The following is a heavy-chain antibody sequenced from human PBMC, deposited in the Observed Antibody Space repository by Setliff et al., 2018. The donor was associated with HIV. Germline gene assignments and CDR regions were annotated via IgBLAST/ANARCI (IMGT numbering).Heavy chain of an antibody. V-gene: IGHV4-38-2*02. D-gene: IGHD5-12*01. Sequence: SETLSLTCTVTGYSISSGYYWAWIRQPPGKGLEWIGEINHRGTTNSNPSLKRRVTISVDTSKSQFSLRLSSVTAADTAVYYCARVGLRFKYTFDYWGQGMLVTVSS. CDR3: ARVGLRFKYTFDY. CDR2: INHRGTT. J-gene: IGHJ4*02. CDR1: GYSISSGYY.